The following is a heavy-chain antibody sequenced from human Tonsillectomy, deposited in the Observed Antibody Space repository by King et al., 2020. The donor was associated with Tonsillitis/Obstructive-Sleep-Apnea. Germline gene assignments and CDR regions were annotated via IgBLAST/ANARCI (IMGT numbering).Heavy chain of an antibody. D-gene: IGHD1-14*01. V-gene: IGHV3-33*06. CDR3: AKVGPGYWYFDL. CDR1: GFTFSSYG. Sequence: VQLVESGGGVVQPGRSLRLSCAASGFTFSSYGMHWVRQAPGKGLEWVAVIWYDGSNKYYADSVKGRFTISRDNSKNTLYLQKNSLRAEDTAVYYCAKVGPGYWYFDLWGRGTLVTVSS. CDR2: IWYDGSNK. J-gene: IGHJ2*01.